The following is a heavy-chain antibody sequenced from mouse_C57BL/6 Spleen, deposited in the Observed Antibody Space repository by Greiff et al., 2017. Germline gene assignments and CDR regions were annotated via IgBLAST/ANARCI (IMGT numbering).Heavy chain of an antibody. V-gene: IGHV1-82*01. J-gene: IGHJ2*01. D-gene: IGHD2-5*01. CDR3: ARGDYSNFDD. CDR2: IYPGDGDT. CDR1: GYAFSSSW. Sequence: VQLQQSGPELVKPGASVKISCKASGYAFSSSWMNWVKQRPGKGLEWIGRIYPGDGDTNYNGKVTGKATLTADKSSSTAYMQLSSLTSEDSAVYFCARGDYSNFDDWGQGATLTVSS.